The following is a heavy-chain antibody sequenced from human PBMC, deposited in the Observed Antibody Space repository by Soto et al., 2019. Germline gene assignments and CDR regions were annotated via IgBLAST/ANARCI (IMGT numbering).Heavy chain of an antibody. D-gene: IGHD3-22*01. CDR1: GFTFSSYE. Sequence: HPGGSLRLSCAASGFTFSSYEMNWVRQAPGKGLEWVSYIGSSGSTIYYADSVKGRFTISRDNAKNSLYLQMNSLRAEDTAVYYCARDGSNGSITMIVAVLYYGMDVWGQGTTVTVSS. V-gene: IGHV3-48*03. J-gene: IGHJ6*02. CDR3: ARDGSNGSITMIVAVLYYGMDV. CDR2: IGSSGSTI.